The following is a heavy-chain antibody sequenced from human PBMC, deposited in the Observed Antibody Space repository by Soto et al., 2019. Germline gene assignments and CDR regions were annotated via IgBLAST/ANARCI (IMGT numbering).Heavy chain of an antibody. CDR1: VFICRDHK. J-gene: IGHJ4*02. CDR2: IRNKADSYST. D-gene: IGHD2-2*01. CDR3: TKAMPSDN. V-gene: IGHV3-72*01. Sequence: GTLRLSCAASVFICRDHKMDWVRQAPGKGLEWVGRIRNKADSYSTEYAASVKGRFTISRDDLKDSLYLQMNSLKTEDTAVYYCTKAMPSDNWLQGNLVT.